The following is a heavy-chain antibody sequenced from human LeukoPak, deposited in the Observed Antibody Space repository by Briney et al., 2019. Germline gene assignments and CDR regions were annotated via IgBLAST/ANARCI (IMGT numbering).Heavy chain of an antibody. CDR1: GFTLSSYT. CDR3: ARDSGSGSYLYDWFDP. J-gene: IGHJ5*02. V-gene: IGHV3-21*01. CDR2: ISNSGFYI. D-gene: IGHD3-10*01. Sequence: GGSLRLSCAASGFTLSSYTTNWVRQAPGKGLEWVSSISNSGFYIYYADSVKGRFVVSRDNANNSLYLQMNSLRDEDTAVYYCARDSGSGSYLYDWFDPWGQGTLVTVSS.